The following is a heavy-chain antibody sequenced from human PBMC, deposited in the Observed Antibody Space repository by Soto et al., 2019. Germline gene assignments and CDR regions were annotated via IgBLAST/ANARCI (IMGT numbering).Heavy chain of an antibody. CDR2: IIPIFGTA. J-gene: IGHJ6*02. CDR1: GGPFSSYA. V-gene: IGHV1-69*13. CDR3: AKEVLSGYCSSTSCPVPYGMDV. Sequence: ASVKVSCKASGGPFSSYAISWVRQAPGQGLEWMGGIIPIFGTANYAQKFQGRVTITADESTSTAYMELSSLRSEDTAVYYCAKEVLSGYCSSTSCPVPYGMDVWGQGTTVTVSS. D-gene: IGHD2-2*01.